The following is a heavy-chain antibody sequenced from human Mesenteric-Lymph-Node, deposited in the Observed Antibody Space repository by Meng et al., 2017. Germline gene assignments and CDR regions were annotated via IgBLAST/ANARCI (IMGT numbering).Heavy chain of an antibody. V-gene: IGHV1-18*01. CDR2: ISAYNGNT. CDR1: GYTFTSYG. Sequence: ASVKVSCKASGYTFTSYGISWVRQAPGQGLEWMGWISAYNGNTNYAQKLQGRVTMTTDTSTSTAYMDLGSLRSEDTAVYYCARLNWDDVSPFFDYWGQGTLVTVSS. J-gene: IGHJ4*02. CDR3: ARLNWDDVSPFFDY. D-gene: IGHD1-1*01.